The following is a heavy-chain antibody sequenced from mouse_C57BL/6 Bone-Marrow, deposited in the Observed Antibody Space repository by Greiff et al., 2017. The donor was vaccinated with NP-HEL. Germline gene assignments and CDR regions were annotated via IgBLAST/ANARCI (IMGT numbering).Heavy chain of an antibody. Sequence: QVQLQQSGPELVKPGASVKISCKASGYAFSSSWMNWVKQRPGKGLEWIGRIYPGDGDTNYNGKFKGKATLTADKSSSTAYMQLSSLTSEDSAVYFCARSGYGSSGAYWGQGTLVTVSA. CDR2: IYPGDGDT. CDR1: GYAFSSSW. V-gene: IGHV1-82*01. D-gene: IGHD1-1*01. J-gene: IGHJ3*01. CDR3: ARSGYGSSGAY.